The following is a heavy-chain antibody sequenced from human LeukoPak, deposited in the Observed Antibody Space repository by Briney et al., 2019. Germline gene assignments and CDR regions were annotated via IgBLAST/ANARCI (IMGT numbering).Heavy chain of an antibody. Sequence: SETLSLTCTVSGGSISSGGYYWSWIRQHPGKGLEWIGYIYYSGSTYYNPSLKSRVTISVDTSKNQFSLKLSSVTAADTAVYYCASHTKRFGELLFDYWGQGTLVTVSS. V-gene: IGHV4-31*03. CDR2: IYYSGST. J-gene: IGHJ4*02. CDR1: GGSISSGGYY. D-gene: IGHD3-10*01. CDR3: ASHTKRFGELLFDY.